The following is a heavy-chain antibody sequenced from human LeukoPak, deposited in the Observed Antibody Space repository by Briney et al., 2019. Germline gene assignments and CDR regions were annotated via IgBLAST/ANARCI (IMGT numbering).Heavy chain of an antibody. V-gene: IGHV3-48*01. J-gene: IGHJ4*02. CDR3: ATDSHYAFDF. D-gene: IGHD4-17*01. Sequence: GGSLRLSCAASEFTFSSYSMNWVRQAPGKGLEWVSYITNSGNSKSYADSVKGRFTISRDNTKNSLYLQMNGLRAEDTAVYYCATDSHYAFDFWGLGTLVTVSS. CDR1: EFTFSSYS. CDR2: ITNSGNSK.